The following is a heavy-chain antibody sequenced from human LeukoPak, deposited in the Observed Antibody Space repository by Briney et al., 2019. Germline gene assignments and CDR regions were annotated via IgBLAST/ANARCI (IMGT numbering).Heavy chain of an antibody. D-gene: IGHD1-14*01. CDR2: ISANGADK. V-gene: IGHV3-23*01. CDR3: ANYRKPQGLDY. Sequence: PGGSLRLSCAVSRFTFSTYAMSWVRQAPGQGLEWVSAISANGADKYYADSVKGRFTISRDNSKNTLFLQMTSLRVEDTAVYYCANYRKPQGLDYWGQGTLSPSPQ. CDR1: RFTFSTYA. J-gene: IGHJ4*02.